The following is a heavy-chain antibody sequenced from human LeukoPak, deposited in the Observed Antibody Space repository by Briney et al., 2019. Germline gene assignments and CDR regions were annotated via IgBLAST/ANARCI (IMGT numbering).Heavy chain of an antibody. CDR1: GGSISSSSYY. V-gene: IGHV4-39*01. D-gene: IGHD3-22*01. J-gene: IGHJ4*02. CDR2: IYYSGST. CDR3: ARQNYDSSGYYYFDY. Sequence: SETLSLTCTVSGGSISSSSYYWGWLRQPPGTGLEWLGSIYYSGSTYYNPSLKSRVTISVDTSKNQFSLKLSSVTAADTAVYYCARQNYDSSGYYYFDYWGQGTLVTVSS.